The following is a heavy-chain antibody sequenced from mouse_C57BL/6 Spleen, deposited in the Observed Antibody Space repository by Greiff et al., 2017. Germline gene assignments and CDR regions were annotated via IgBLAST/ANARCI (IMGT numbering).Heavy chain of an antibody. CDR3: ARSYDYGGYFDY. Sequence: VKLQESGAELVKPGASVKMSCKASGYTFTTYPIEWMKQNHGKSLEWIGNFHPYNDDTKYNEKFKGKATLTVEKSSSTVYLELSRLTSDDSAVYYCARSYDYGGYFDYWGQGTTLTVSS. J-gene: IGHJ2*01. CDR2: FHPYNDDT. D-gene: IGHD2-4*01. CDR1: GYTFTTYP. V-gene: IGHV1-47*01.